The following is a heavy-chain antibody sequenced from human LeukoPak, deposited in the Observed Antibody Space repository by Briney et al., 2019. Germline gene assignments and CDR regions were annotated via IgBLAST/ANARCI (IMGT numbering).Heavy chain of an antibody. J-gene: IGHJ4*02. CDR3: AKVTYGSGTYGAFDY. CDR2: ISLSGDRT. D-gene: IGHD3-10*01. Sequence: GGNLRLSCAASGFSFSTYGMSWVRQAPGKGLEWVSTISLSGDRTYYADSVKGRFTISRGNSKNTLYLQMNSLRAEDTAVYYCAKVTYGSGTYGAFDYWGQGTLVTVSS. CDR1: GFSFSTYG. V-gene: IGHV3-23*01.